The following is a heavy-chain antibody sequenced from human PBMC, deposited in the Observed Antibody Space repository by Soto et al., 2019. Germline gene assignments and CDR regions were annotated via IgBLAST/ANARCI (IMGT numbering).Heavy chain of an antibody. Sequence: PGGSLRLSCAASGFTFSSYAMSWVRQAPGKGLEWVSAISGSGGSTYYADSVKGRFTISRDNSKNTLYLQMNSLRAEDTAVYYCAKWGPAITMVRGSRSYGMDVWGQGTTVTV. J-gene: IGHJ6*02. D-gene: IGHD3-10*01. V-gene: IGHV3-23*01. CDR1: GFTFSSYA. CDR2: ISGSGGST. CDR3: AKWGPAITMVRGSRSYGMDV.